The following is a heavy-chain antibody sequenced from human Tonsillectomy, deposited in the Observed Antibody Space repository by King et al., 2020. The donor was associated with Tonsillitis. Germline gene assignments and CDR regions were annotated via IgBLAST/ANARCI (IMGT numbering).Heavy chain of an antibody. J-gene: IGHJ3*02. CDR1: GGSISSSSYY. D-gene: IGHD6-6*01. CDR2: IYYSGST. V-gene: IGHV4-39*01. CDR3: ASALGYSSSAAFDI. Sequence: QLQESGPGLVKPSETLSLTYTVSGGSISSSSYYWGWIRQPPGKGLEWIGSIYYSGSTYYNPSLKSRVPISVDTSKNQFSLKLSSVTAADTAVYHCASALGYSSSAAFDIWGQGTMVTVSS.